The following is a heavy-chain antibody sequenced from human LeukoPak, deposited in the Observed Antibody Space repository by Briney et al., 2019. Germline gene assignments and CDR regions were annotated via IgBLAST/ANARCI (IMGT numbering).Heavy chain of an antibody. CDR2: IYTSGST. Sequence: PSETLSLTCTVSGGSISSYYWSWIRQPAGKGLEWIGRIYTSGSTNYNPSLKSRVTMSVDTSKNQFSLKLSSVTAADTAVYYCARDRMADYYYYYYMDVWGKGTTVTVSS. J-gene: IGHJ6*03. CDR3: ARDRMADYYYYYYMDV. CDR1: GGSISSYY. D-gene: IGHD5-24*01. V-gene: IGHV4-4*07.